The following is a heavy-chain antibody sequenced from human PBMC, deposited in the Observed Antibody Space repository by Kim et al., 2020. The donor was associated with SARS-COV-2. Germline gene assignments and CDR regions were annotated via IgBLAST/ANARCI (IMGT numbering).Heavy chain of an antibody. Sequence: SETLSLTCTVSGGSISRSNSHWGWIRQPQGKELEWIGSVDYGGSTFYNPSRKSRVTICVDTSKKQLSLKMTSGTAEDTAAYYCDRSARTGIGGRGWF. CDR1: GGSISRSNSH. CDR3: DRSARTGIGGRGWF. V-gene: IGHV4-39*01. J-gene: IGHJ5*01. D-gene: IGHD1-1*01. CDR2: VDYGGST.